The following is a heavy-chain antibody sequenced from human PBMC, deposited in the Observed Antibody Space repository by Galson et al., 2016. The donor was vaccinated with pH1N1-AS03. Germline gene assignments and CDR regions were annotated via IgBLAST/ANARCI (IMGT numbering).Heavy chain of an antibody. CDR1: GYTFTSYY. D-gene: IGHD3-10*01. J-gene: IGHJ4*02. Sequence: SVKVSCKASGYTFTSYYMHWVRQAPGQGLEWMGIIIPSHGRTNYALKFQGRVTMTRDTSTSTVYMDLSGLRSEDTAVYYCAREFRGGLFDYGGQGILVTVSS. CDR2: IIPSHGRT. V-gene: IGHV1-46*01. CDR3: AREFRGGLFDY.